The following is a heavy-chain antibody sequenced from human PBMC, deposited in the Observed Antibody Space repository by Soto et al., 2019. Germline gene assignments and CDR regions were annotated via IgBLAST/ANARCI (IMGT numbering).Heavy chain of an antibody. CDR1: GFAISRGYY. J-gene: IGHJ4*02. Sequence: SETLSLTCSVSGFAISRGYYWSWVRQPPGKGLEWIGSIYPSVSSYHNPSLATRLRLSIDTSKNQFTLNLTSVTAADTALYFCPREKVGTTFFDNWGQGIQVTVSS. D-gene: IGHD1-1*01. CDR2: IYPSVSS. CDR3: PREKVGTTFFDN. V-gene: IGHV4-38-2*02.